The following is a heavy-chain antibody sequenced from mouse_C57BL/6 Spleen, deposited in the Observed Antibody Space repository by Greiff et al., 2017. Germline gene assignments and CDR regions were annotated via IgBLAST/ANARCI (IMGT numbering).Heavy chain of an antibody. Sequence: EVQLQESEGGLVQPGSSMKLSCTASGFTFSDYYMAWVRQVPEKGLEWVANINYDGSSTYYLDSLKSRFIISRDNAKNILYLQMSSLKSEDTATYYCAREGHGGYFDVWGTGTTVTVSS. D-gene: IGHD1-1*01. CDR2: INYDGSST. CDR1: GFTFSDYY. CDR3: AREGHGGYFDV. V-gene: IGHV5-16*01. J-gene: IGHJ1*03.